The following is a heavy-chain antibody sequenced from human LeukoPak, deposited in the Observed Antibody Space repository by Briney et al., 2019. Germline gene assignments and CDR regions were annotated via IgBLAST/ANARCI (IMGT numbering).Heavy chain of an antibody. CDR3: ARHEGGGYNAY. Sequence: SGTLSLTCTVSGASVSRNWWSWVRQPPGKGLEWIGEIHHSGGTNYNPSLKSRVTMSLDNSNNHFSLKLSSVTAADTAVYYCARHEGGGYNAYWGQGTLVTVSS. V-gene: IGHV4-4*02. J-gene: IGHJ4*02. CDR2: IHHSGGT. CDR1: GASVSRNW. D-gene: IGHD5-12*01.